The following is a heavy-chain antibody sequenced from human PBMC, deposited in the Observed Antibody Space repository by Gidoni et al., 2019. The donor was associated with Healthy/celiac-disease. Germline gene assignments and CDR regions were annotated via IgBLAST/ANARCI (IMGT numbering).Heavy chain of an antibody. V-gene: IGHV4-31*03. Sequence: QVQLQESGPGLVKPSQTLSRTCTVSGGSISSGGYYWSWIRQHPGKGLEWIGYIYYSGSTYYNPSLKSRVTISVDTSKNQFSLKLSSVTAADTAVYYCAREPEGVTGPTDAFDIWGQGTMVTVSS. J-gene: IGHJ3*02. D-gene: IGHD1-7*01. CDR3: AREPEGVTGPTDAFDI. CDR1: GGSISSGGYY. CDR2: IYYSGST.